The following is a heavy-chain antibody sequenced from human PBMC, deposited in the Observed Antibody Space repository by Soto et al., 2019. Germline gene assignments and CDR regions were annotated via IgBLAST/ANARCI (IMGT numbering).Heavy chain of an antibody. CDR3: AGLSGGGFRRWNWFDS. CDR2: IIPIFGTA. Sequence: QVQLVQSGAEVKKPGSSVKVSCKASGGTFSSYAISWVRQAPGQGLEWMGGIIPIFGTANYAQKFQGRVTITADEPPRTAYMELSRLRGEDTAGYCGAGLSGGGFRRWNWFDSWGQGTLVSVSS. D-gene: IGHD2-15*01. J-gene: IGHJ5*01. V-gene: IGHV1-69*12. CDR1: GGTFSSYA.